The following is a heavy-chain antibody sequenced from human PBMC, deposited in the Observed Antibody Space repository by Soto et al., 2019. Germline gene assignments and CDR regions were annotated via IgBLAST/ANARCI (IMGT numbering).Heavy chain of an antibody. D-gene: IGHD2-21*02. CDR2: IYFTGNT. Sequence: SETLSLTCTVSGASINSGGYYWNWVRLLPGRGLEWIGYIYFTGNTYYNPSLESRVTISLDTPQNQFSLELNSVSAADTAVYYCVGGDSWGVILAYCGQVALSTVAS. J-gene: IGHJ4*02. CDR1: GASINSGGYY. V-gene: IGHV4-31*03. CDR3: VGGDSWGVILAY.